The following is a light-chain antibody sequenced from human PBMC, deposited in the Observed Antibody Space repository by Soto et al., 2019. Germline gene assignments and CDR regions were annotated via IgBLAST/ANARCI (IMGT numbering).Light chain of an antibody. V-gene: IGLV2-14*01. J-gene: IGLJ3*02. CDR2: EVT. CDR3: SSYTSSSAWW. Sequence: QSALTQPASVSGSPGQSITISCTGTSSDVGGYNYVSWYQQHTGKAPKLMIYEVTNRPSGVSNRFSGSKSGNTASLTISGLQAEDEDDYSCSSYTSSSAWWFGGGTKLTVL. CDR1: SSDVGGYNY.